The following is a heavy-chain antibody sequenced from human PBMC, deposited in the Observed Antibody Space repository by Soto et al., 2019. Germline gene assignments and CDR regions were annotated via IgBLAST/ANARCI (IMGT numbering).Heavy chain of an antibody. D-gene: IGHD2-2*01. CDR2: IYYSGST. CDR3: ARHVPYCSDTSHCAYGMDV. Sequence: SETLSLTYSVSGGSVSSYCWGWIRQPPGKGLEWIANIYYSGSTNYNPSLKSRVTISVDTSKNQFSLKLSSVTAADTAVYYCARHVPYCSDTSHCAYGMDVWGQGTTVTVSS. V-gene: IGHV4-59*08. J-gene: IGHJ6*02. CDR1: GGSVSSYC.